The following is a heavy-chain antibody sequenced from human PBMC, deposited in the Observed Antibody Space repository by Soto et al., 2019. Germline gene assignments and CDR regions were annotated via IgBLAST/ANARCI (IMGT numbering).Heavy chain of an antibody. V-gene: IGHV3-74*01. CDR2: INSDGSST. CDR3: ATGATLAAAGYYYYYGMDV. D-gene: IGHD6-13*01. CDR1: AFTFSSYW. Sequence: GSLRLSCAASAFTFSSYWMHWVRQAPGKGLVWVSRINSDGSSTSYADSVKGRFTISRDNAKNTLYLQMNSLRAEDTAVYYCATGATLAAAGYYYYYGMDVWGQGTTVTVSS. J-gene: IGHJ6*02.